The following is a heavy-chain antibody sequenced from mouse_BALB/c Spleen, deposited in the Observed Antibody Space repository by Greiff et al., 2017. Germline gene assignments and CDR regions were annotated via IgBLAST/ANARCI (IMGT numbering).Heavy chain of an antibody. V-gene: IGHV5-17*02. D-gene: IGHD2-2*01. CDR2: ISSGSSTI. Sequence: EVQLVESGGGLVQPGGSRKLSCAASGFTFSSFGMHWVRQAPEKGLEWVAYISSGSSTIYYADTVKGRFTISRDNPKNTLFLQMTSLRSEDTAMYYCARSVYGYDSHYYAMDYWGQGTSVTVSS. CDR3: ARSVYGYDSHYYAMDY. J-gene: IGHJ4*01. CDR1: GFTFSSFG.